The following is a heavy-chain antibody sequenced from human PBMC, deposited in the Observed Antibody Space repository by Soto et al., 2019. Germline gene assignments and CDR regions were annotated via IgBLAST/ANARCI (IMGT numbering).Heavy chain of an antibody. CDR2: VYYGGFT. V-gene: IGHV4-61*08. Sequence: QVELKESGPGLVKPSETLSLTCTVSGGSVSSGGFYYHWIRQPPGKGLEWIGYVYYGGFTNYSPSLTSRLTISVYTSTTRISRNLASVPSVDAAVYYCARQTAPWGFDVWGQGTTVTVSS. CDR1: GGSVSSGGFY. CDR3: ARQTAPWGFDV. D-gene: IGHD7-27*01. J-gene: IGHJ6*02.